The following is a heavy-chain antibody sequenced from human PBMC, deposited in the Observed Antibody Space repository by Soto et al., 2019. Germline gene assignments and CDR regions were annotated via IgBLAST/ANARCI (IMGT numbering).Heavy chain of an antibody. J-gene: IGHJ6*02. CDR1: TFTFSAYW. CDR3: VRSDHYYDFWGGGSRGGYFYGMDV. V-gene: IGHV3-7*01. D-gene: IGHD3-3*01. CDR2: IKGDGSEK. Sequence: EVQLVESGGGLVQPGGSLRLSCAASTFTFSAYWMTWVRQAPGKGLEWVANIKGDGSEKYYVDSVKGRFTISRDNAKDSLYLQMNSLRAEDTAVYYCVRSDHYYDFWGGGSRGGYFYGMDVWGQGTTVTVSS.